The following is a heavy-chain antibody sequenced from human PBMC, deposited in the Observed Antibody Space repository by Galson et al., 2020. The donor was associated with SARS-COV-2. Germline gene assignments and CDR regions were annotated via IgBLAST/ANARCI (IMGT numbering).Heavy chain of an antibody. CDR2: IWYDGSNK. CDR1: GFTFSSYG. CDR3: ARGFGGYSSSFLYYYGMDV. J-gene: IGHJ6*02. Sequence: GESLKISCAASGFTFSSYGMHWVRQAPGKGLEWVAVIWYDGSNKYYADSVKGRFTISRDNSKNTLYLQMNSLRAEDTAVYYCARGFGGYSSSFLYYYGMDVWGQGTTVTVSS. D-gene: IGHD6-13*01. V-gene: IGHV3-33*01.